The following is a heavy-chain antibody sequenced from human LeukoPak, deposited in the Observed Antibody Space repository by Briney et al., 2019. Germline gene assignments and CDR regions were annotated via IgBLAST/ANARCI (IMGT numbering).Heavy chain of an antibody. V-gene: IGHV1-2*06. J-gene: IGHJ5*02. CDR1: GYTFTGYY. CDR3: ARDWRQLAHNWSDP. D-gene: IGHD6-13*01. CDR2: INPNSRGT. Sequence: ASVKVSCKASGYTFTGYYMHWVRQAPGQGLEWMGRINPNSRGTNYAQKYQGRVTMNRDTSISTAYMELSRLRSDDTAVYYCARDWRQLAHNWSDPWGQGTLVTVS.